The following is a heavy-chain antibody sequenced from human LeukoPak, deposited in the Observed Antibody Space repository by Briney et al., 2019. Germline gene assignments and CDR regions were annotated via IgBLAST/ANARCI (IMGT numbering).Heavy chain of an antibody. CDR1: GFTFSTYA. CDR2: ISSSSSYI. CDR3: ARLSFTGTADY. D-gene: IGHD2-8*02. J-gene: IGHJ4*02. V-gene: IGHV3-21*01. Sequence: PGGSLRLSCAASGFTFSTYAMNWVRQAPGKGLEWVSSISSSSSYIYYADSVKGRFTISRDNAKNSLYLQMNSLRAEDTAVYYCARLSFTGTADYWGQGTLVTVSS.